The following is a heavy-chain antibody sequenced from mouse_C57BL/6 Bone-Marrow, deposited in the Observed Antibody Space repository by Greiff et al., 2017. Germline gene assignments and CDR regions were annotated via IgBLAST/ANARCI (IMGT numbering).Heavy chain of an antibody. V-gene: IGHV5-6*01. CDR1: GFTFSSYG. Sequence: EVKLVESGGDLVKPGGSLKLSCAASGFTFSSYGMSWVRQTPDKRLEWVATISSGGSYTYYPDSVKGRVTISRDNAKNTLYLQMSSLKSEDTAMYYCARHDLITDYYAMDYWGQGTSVTVSS. CDR2: ISSGGSYT. J-gene: IGHJ4*01. CDR3: ARHDLITDYYAMDY. D-gene: IGHD2-4*01.